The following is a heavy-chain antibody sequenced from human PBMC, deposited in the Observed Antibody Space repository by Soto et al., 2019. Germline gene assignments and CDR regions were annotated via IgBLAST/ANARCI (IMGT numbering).Heavy chain of an antibody. CDR2: ISGSGGST. CDR1: GFTFSSYA. J-gene: IGHJ4*02. Sequence: EVQLLESGGGLVQPGGSLRLSCAASGFTFSSYAMSWVRQAPGKGLEWVSAISGSGGSTYYADSVKGRFTIARDNSKNTLYLKMNSLRAEDTAVYYGEKEHYYYSSGYGYWGQGTLVTVSS. D-gene: IGHD3-22*01. V-gene: IGHV3-23*01. CDR3: EKEHYYYSSGYGY.